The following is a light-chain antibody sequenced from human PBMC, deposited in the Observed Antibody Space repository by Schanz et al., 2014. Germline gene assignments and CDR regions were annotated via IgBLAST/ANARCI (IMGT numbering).Light chain of an antibody. V-gene: IGLV2-8*01. J-gene: IGLJ3*02. CDR3: FSYVGSNTWV. CDR1: SSDIGGRAY. CDR2: EVN. Sequence: QSVLTQPPSVSGAPGQRVTISCTGTSSDIGGRAYVSWYQQRPGKAPKVIIYEVNKRPSGVPYRFSGSKSGNTASLTVSGLQAEDEGQYYCFSYVGSNTWVFGGGTKLTVL.